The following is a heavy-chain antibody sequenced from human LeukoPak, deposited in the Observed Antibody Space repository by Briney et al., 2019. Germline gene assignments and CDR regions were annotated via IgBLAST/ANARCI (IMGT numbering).Heavy chain of an antibody. D-gene: IGHD6-19*01. CDR1: GYTFTSYG. Sequence: ASVKVSCKASGYTFTSYGISWVRQAPGQRLEWMGWISAYNGNTNYAQKLQGRVTMTTDTSTSTAYIELRSLRSDDTAVYYCARDFGSGWLSHWFDPWGQGTLVTVSS. CDR2: ISAYNGNT. CDR3: ARDFGSGWLSHWFDP. J-gene: IGHJ5*02. V-gene: IGHV1-18*01.